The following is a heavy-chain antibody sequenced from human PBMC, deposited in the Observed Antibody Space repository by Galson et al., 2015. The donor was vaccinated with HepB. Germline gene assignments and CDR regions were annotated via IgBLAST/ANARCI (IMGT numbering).Heavy chain of an antibody. V-gene: IGHV3-21*01. Sequence: SLRLSCAASGFTFSAYGMNWVRQAPGKGLEWVSSISSSSSFIYYADSVRGRFTISRDNAKNLLFLQMNSLRVDDTAVYYCASGGLTVKGFGESFLSWFDPWGQGILVTVSS. J-gene: IGHJ5*02. CDR2: ISSSSSFI. CDR1: GFTFSAYG. D-gene: IGHD3-10*01. CDR3: ASGGLTVKGFGESFLSWFDP.